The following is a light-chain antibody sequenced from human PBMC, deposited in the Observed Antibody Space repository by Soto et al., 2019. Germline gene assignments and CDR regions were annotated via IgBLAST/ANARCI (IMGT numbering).Light chain of an antibody. V-gene: IGLV1-44*01. Sequence: QPVLTQPPSASGTPGQKVTISCSGSGSNIGISTVNWYQVIQGTAPKLLIYGNHQRPSGVPDRISGSKSGTSASLAISGLQSEDEADYFCATWDDSLNAWVFGGGTKVTVL. CDR1: GSNIGIST. CDR3: ATWDDSLNAWV. CDR2: GNH. J-gene: IGLJ3*02.